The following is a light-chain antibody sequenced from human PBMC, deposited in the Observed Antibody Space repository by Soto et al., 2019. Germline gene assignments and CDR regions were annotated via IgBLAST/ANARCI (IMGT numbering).Light chain of an antibody. J-gene: IGKJ4*01. CDR3: QQYSKWPLT. Sequence: EIVMTQSPATLYVSPGERATLSCRASQSVYSTLAWYQQKPGQAPRLPIYGASTRATGIPARFSGTGSATEFTLTISSLQSEDSAVYYCQQYSKWPLTFGGGTKVEI. CDR2: GAS. CDR1: QSVYST. V-gene: IGKV3-15*01.